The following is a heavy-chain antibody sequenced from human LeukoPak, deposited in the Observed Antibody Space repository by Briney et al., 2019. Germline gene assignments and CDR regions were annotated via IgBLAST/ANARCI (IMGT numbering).Heavy chain of an antibody. D-gene: IGHD4-23*01. CDR1: GFSFSSYA. CDR3: AKNRWTTVINGDYFDF. J-gene: IGHJ4*02. Sequence: GGSLRLSCAASGFSFSSYAMSWVRQAPGKGLEWVSVIGSSGGSTYYADSVKGRFTISRDNSKNTLYLQMNGLRAEDTAVFYCAKNRWTTVINGDYFDFWGQGILVTVSS. CDR2: IGSSGGST. V-gene: IGHV3-23*01.